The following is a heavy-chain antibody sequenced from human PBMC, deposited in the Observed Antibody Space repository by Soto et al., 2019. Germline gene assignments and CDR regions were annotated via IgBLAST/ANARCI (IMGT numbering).Heavy chain of an antibody. CDR3: ARQSVDTAGYYYSLDV. J-gene: IGHJ6*02. CDR1: GYSFTSYW. D-gene: IGHD5-18*01. Sequence: PGESLKISCKGSGYSFTSYWIGWVRQMPGKGLEWMGIIYPGDSDTRYSPSFQGQVTISADKSISTAYLQWSSLKASDTAMYYCARQSVDTAGYYYSLDVWGQGTTVTVSS. V-gene: IGHV5-51*01. CDR2: IYPGDSDT.